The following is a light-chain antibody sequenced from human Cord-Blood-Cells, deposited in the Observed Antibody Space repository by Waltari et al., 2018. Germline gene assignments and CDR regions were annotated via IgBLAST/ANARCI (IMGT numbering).Light chain of an antibody. Sequence: QMPQSPSTLSASVGDRVTITCRASQSISSWLAWYQQKPGKAPKLLIYDASSLESGVPSRFSGSGSGTEFTLTISSLQPDDFATYYCQQYNSYSPLTFGGGTKVEIK. CDR1: QSISSW. CDR2: DAS. CDR3: QQYNSYSPLT. J-gene: IGKJ4*01. V-gene: IGKV1-5*01.